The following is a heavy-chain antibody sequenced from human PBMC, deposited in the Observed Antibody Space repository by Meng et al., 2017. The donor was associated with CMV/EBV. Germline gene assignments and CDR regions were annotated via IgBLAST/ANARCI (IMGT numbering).Heavy chain of an antibody. CDR2: IYHSGST. J-gene: IGHJ5*02. Sequence: GSLRLSCTVSGYSISSGYYWGWIRQPPGKGLEWIGSIYHSGSTYYNPSLKSRVTISVDTSKNQFSLKLSSVTAADTAVYYCARGPSKYCSSTSCYRNWFDPWGQGTLVTVSS. D-gene: IGHD2-2*01. CDR1: GYSISSGYY. CDR3: ARGPSKYCSSTSCYRNWFDP. V-gene: IGHV4-38-2*02.